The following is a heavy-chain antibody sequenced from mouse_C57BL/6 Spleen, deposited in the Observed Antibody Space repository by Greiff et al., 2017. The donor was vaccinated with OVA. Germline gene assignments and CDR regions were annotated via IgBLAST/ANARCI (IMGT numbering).Heavy chain of an antibody. CDR2: IYPGDGDT. CDR1: GYAFSSYW. V-gene: IGHV1-80*01. J-gene: IGHJ2*01. Sequence: VKLMESGAELVKPGASVKISCKASGYAFSSYWMNWVKQRPGKGLEWIGQIYPGDGDTNYNGKFKGKATLTADKSSSTAYMQLSSLTSEDSAVYFCARKDYGSSSFFDYWGQGTTLTVSS. CDR3: ARKDYGSSSFFDY. D-gene: IGHD1-1*01.